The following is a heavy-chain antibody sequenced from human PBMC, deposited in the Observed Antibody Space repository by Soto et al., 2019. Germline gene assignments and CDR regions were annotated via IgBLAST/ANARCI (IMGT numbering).Heavy chain of an antibody. J-gene: IGHJ5*02. CDR3: ARDPYHDYGDYVVYWFDP. V-gene: IGHV3-48*01. Sequence: PGGSLRLSCAASGFTFSSYSMNWVRQAPGKGLEWVSYISSSSSTIYYADSVKGRFTISRDNAKNSLYLQMNSLRAEDTAVYYCARDPYHDYGDYVVYWFDPWGQGTLVTVSS. CDR1: GFTFSSYS. CDR2: ISSSSSTI. D-gene: IGHD4-17*01.